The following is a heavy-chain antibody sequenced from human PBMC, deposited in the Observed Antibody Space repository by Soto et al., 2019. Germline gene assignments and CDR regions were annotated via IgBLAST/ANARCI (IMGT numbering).Heavy chain of an antibody. D-gene: IGHD1-26*01. CDR1: GFTFSSYG. CDR3: ARDEVGATGKEYYGMDV. CDR2: IWYDGSNK. J-gene: IGHJ6*02. V-gene: IGHV3-33*01. Sequence: GGSLRLSCAASGFTFSSYGMHWVRQAPGKGLEWVAVIWYDGSNKYYADSVKGRFTISRDNSKNTLYLQMNSLRAEDTAVYYCARDEVGATGKEYYGMDVWGQGTTVTVSS.